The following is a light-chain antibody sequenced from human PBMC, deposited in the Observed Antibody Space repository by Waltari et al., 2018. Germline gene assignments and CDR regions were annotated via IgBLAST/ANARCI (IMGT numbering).Light chain of an antibody. Sequence: IQMTQSPSSLSASVGDRVTIPCRASQSISIYVNWYQQKPGKAPNLLIYAASSLQSGVSSRFSGSGSGTDCSLTISSLQPGEFATYYCQQSFTTPQNTFGQGTRLEIK. CDR3: QQSFTTPQNT. V-gene: IGKV1-39*01. CDR1: QSISIY. CDR2: AAS. J-gene: IGKJ2*01.